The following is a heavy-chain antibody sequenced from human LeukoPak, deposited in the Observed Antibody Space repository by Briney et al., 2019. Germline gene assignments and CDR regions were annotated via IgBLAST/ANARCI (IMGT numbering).Heavy chain of an antibody. J-gene: IGHJ4*02. CDR1: GFTFSDYD. V-gene: IGHV3-48*01. CDR2: ITGSSSSK. CDR3: AREFTPSRSTVSYFDY. D-gene: IGHD2-15*01. Sequence: PGGSLRLSCAASGFTFSDYDMNWIRQAPGTGLEWVSYITGSSSSKYYADSVKGRFTISRDNSKNTLYLQMNSLRAEDTAVYYCAREFTPSRSTVSYFDYWGQGTLVTVSS.